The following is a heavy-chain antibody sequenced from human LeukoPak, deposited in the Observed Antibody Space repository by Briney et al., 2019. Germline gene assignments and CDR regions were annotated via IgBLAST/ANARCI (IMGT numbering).Heavy chain of an antibody. Sequence: GGSLRLSCAASGFTFSSYSMNWVRQAPGKGLEWVSYISSRSSTIYYADSVKGRFTISRDNAKNSLYLQMNSLRAEDTAVYYCARDISYNSNYLFDYWGQGTLVTVSS. J-gene: IGHJ4*02. V-gene: IGHV3-48*01. CDR3: ARDISYNSNYLFDY. CDR2: ISSRSSTI. CDR1: GFTFSSYS. D-gene: IGHD4-11*01.